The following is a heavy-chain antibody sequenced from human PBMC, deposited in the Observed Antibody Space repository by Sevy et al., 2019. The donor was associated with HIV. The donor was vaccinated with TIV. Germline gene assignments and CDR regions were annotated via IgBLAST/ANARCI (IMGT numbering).Heavy chain of an antibody. J-gene: IGHJ5*01. CDR3: ARVGATSWFDS. CDR2: ISSSSSTI. CDR1: GFTFSSYS. V-gene: IGHV3-48*01. D-gene: IGHD1-26*01. Sequence: GGSLRLSCAASGFTFSSYSMNWVRQAPGKGLEWVSYISSSSSTIYYADSVKGRFTISRENAKNSLYLQMNSLRGEDTAVYYGARVGATSWFDSWGQGTLVTVSS.